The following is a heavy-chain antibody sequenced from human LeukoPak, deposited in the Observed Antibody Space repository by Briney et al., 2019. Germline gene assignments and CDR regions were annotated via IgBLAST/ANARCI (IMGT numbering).Heavy chain of an antibody. Sequence: GGSLRLSCAASGFTFSSYGMHWVRQAPGKGLEWVAVISYDGSNKYYADSVKGRFTISRDNSKNTLYLQMNSLRAEDTAVYYCTKDLEPQLVGAADYWGQGTLVTVSS. CDR2: ISYDGSNK. CDR3: TKDLEPQLVGAADY. D-gene: IGHD1-26*01. J-gene: IGHJ4*02. V-gene: IGHV3-30*18. CDR1: GFTFSSYG.